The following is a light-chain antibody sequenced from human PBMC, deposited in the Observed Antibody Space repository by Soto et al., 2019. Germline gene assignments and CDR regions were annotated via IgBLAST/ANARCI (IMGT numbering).Light chain of an antibody. Sequence: QSALTQHASVSGYPGQSITISCTGTSSDVGGYNFVSWYQQHPDKAPKLMIYDVTNRPSGVSNRFSGSKSGNTASLTISGLQAEDEADYSCSSYTSMSTYVFGTGTKVTVL. CDR3: SSYTSMSTYV. CDR2: DVT. V-gene: IGLV2-14*01. J-gene: IGLJ1*01. CDR1: SSDVGGYNF.